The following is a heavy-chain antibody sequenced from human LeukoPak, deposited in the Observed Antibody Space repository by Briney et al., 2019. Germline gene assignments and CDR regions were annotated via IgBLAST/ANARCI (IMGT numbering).Heavy chain of an antibody. CDR3: ARLKVRISSSWYWFDP. V-gene: IGHV4-39*01. D-gene: IGHD6-13*01. CDR2: IYYSGST. J-gene: IGHJ5*02. CDR1: GGSISSSSYY. Sequence: SETLSLTCTVSGGSISSSSYYWGWIRQPPGKGLEWIGSIYYSGSTYYNPSLKSRVTISVDTSKNQFSLKLSSVTAADTAVYYCARLKVRISSSWYWFDPWGQGTLVTVSS.